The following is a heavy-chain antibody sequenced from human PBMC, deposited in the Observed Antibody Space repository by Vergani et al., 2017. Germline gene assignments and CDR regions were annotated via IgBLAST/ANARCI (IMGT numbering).Heavy chain of an antibody. J-gene: IGHJ6*02. D-gene: IGHD5-24*01. CDR1: GFTFSSYA. Sequence: VQLVESGGGLVQPGGSLRLSCSASGFTFSSYAMHWVRQAPGKGLEYVSAISSNGGSTYYADSVKGRFTISRDNSKNTLYLQMNSLRAEDTAVYYCARDRDGYNSDYYGMDVWGQGTTVTVSS. V-gene: IGHV3-64*04. CDR2: ISSNGGST. CDR3: ARDRDGYNSDYYGMDV.